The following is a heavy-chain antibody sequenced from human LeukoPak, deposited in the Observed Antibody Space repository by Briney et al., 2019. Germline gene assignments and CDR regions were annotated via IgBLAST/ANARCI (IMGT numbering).Heavy chain of an antibody. CDR2: IYPGDSDS. V-gene: IGHV5-51*01. D-gene: IGHD3-10*01. J-gene: IGHJ4*02. CDR3: ARQYYYGSGSPAFDY. Sequence: GESLKISCKGSGYRFTDYWIAWVRQMPGKGLEWMGIIYPGDSDSRYSPSFQGQVTISADKSISTAYLQWSSLKASDTAMYYCARQYYYGSGSPAFDYWGQGTLVTVSS. CDR1: GYRFTDYW.